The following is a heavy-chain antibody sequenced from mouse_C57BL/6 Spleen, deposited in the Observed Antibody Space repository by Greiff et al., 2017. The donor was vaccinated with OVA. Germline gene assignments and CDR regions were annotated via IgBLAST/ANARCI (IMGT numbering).Heavy chain of an antibody. CDR2: IDPANGNT. J-gene: IGHJ1*03. CDR1: GFNIKNTY. Sequence: VQLQQSVAELVRPGASVKLSCTASGFNIKNTYMHWVKQRPEQGLEWIGRIDPANGNTKYAPKFQGKATITADTSSNTAYLQLSSLTSEDTAIYYCARSLLYSNYGGYFDVWGTGTTVTVSS. CDR3: ARSLLYSNYGGYFDV. V-gene: IGHV14-3*01. D-gene: IGHD2-5*01.